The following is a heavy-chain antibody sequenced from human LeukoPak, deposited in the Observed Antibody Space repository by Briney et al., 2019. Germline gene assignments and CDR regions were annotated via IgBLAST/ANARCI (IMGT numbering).Heavy chain of an antibody. D-gene: IGHD3-16*01. CDR2: ISSSSSYI. V-gene: IGHV3-21*01. Sequence: KSGGSLRLSCAASGFTFSSYSMDWVRQAPGKGPEWVSSISSSSSYIYYADSVKGRFTISRDNSKNSLYLQMNSLRAEDTAVYYCARGAMITFGGVTPWGQGTLVTVSS. CDR1: GFTFSSYS. CDR3: ARGAMITFGGVTP. J-gene: IGHJ4*02.